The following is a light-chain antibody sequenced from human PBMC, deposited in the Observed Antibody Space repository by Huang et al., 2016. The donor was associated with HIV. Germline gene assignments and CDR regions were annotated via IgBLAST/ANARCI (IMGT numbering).Light chain of an antibody. CDR1: QSLLYNSNNKNY. CDR3: QQHYSSPPT. CDR2: WAS. J-gene: IGKJ2*01. V-gene: IGKV4-1*01. Sequence: DIVMTQSPDSLAVSLGERATINCKSSQSLLYNSNNKNYLAWYQQKPGQPPHLLIYWASSRKAGVPDRVSGSGSETDFTLTISSLQAEDVAVYYCQQHYSSPPTFGQGTKLEIK.